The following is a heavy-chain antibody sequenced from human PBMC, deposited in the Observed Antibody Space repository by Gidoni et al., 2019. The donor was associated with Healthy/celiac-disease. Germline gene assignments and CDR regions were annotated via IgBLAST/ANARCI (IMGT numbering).Heavy chain of an antibody. D-gene: IGHD3-3*01. J-gene: IGHJ3*02. CDR3: ARATTIFGVVIPFDI. CDR1: GYTFTGYY. CDR2: INPNSGGT. V-gene: IGHV1-2*04. Sequence: QVQLVQSGAAVKKPGASVKVSCKASGYTFTGYYMHWVRQAPGQGLEWMGWINPNSGGTNYAQKFQGWVTMTRDTSISTAYMELSRLRSDDTAVYYCARATTIFGVVIPFDIWGQGTMVTVSS.